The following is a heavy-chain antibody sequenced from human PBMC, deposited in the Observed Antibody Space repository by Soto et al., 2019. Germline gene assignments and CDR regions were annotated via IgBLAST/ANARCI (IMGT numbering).Heavy chain of an antibody. D-gene: IGHD3-3*01. V-gene: IGHV3-21*01. CDR3: ARNLNAGFWSGPNWFDP. CDR2: ISSSSSYI. Sequence: GGFLRLSCAASGFTFSSYSRNWVRQAPGKGLEWVSSISSSSSYIYYADSVKGRFTISRDNAKNSLYLQMNSLRAEDTAVYYCARNLNAGFWSGPNWFDPWGQGTLVTVSS. J-gene: IGHJ5*02. CDR1: GFTFSSYS.